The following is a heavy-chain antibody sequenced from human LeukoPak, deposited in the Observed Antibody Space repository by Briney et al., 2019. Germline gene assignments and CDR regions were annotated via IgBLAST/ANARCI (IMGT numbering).Heavy chain of an antibody. V-gene: IGHV3-21*01. D-gene: IGHD6-19*01. CDR1: GFTFSTYS. Sequence: GGSLRLSCAASGFTFSTYSMTWVRQAPGKGLEWVSTISTTSSYIYYADSMKGRFTISRDNAKNSLYLQMDSLRVEDTAVYYCATQPAGHPSSGWDYWGQGTLVTVSS. CDR3: ATQPAGHPSSGWDY. J-gene: IGHJ4*02. CDR2: ISTTSSYI.